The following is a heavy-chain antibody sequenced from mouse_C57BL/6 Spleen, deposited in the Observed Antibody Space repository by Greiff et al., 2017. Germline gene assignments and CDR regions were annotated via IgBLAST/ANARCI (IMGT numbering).Heavy chain of an antibody. J-gene: IGHJ1*03. CDR2: SNPGSGGT. CDR3: ARNYGSSYWYFDV. D-gene: IGHD1-1*01. CDR1: GYAFTNYL. Sequence: QVQLQQSGAELVRPGTSVKVSCKASGYAFTNYLIEWVKQRPGQGLEWIGVSNPGSGGTNYNEKCKGKATLTADKSSSTAYMQLSSLTSEDSAVYFCARNYGSSYWYFDVWGTGTTVTVSS. V-gene: IGHV1-54*01.